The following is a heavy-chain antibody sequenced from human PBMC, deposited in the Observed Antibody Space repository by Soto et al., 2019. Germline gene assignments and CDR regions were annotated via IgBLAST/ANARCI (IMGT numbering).Heavy chain of an antibody. Sequence: EVQLVESRGGLVQPGGSLRLSCAASGFTVSTYYMDWVRQAPGEGLEWVSVVYSGGTTYYAESVRGRFTISRDNSKSTLFLQIDSQRDEDTAEYYCSRGRSAYSDFDPWGRGAQVTVFS. CDR1: GFTVSTYY. D-gene: IGHD1-26*01. CDR3: SRGRSAYSDFDP. V-gene: IGHV3-66*01. CDR2: VYSGGTT. J-gene: IGHJ4*01.